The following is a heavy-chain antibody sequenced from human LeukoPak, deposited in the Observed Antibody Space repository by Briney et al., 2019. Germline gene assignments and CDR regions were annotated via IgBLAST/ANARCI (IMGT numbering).Heavy chain of an antibody. Sequence: SGTLSLTCAVSGGSISSSNWWSWVRQPPGKGLEWIGEIYHSGSTSYSPSLKSRVTISVDKSKNQFSLKLSSVTAADTAVYYCARAGSDIAVAVPFDYWGQGTLVTVSS. CDR3: ARAGSDIAVAVPFDY. CDR2: IYHSGST. D-gene: IGHD6-19*01. V-gene: IGHV4-4*02. CDR1: GGSISSSNW. J-gene: IGHJ4*02.